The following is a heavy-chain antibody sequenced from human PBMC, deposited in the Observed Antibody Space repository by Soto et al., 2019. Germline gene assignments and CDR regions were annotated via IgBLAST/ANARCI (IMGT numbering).Heavy chain of an antibody. CDR3: AKGVEGFGEFYYYYGMDV. D-gene: IGHD3-10*01. J-gene: IGHJ6*02. CDR2: ISSSGGAT. CDR1: GFTFTSYP. V-gene: IGHV3-23*01. Sequence: PVGSVRLSCAASGFTFTSYPMTWVRQTPGKGLEWVSTISSSGGATYYADSVKGRFTISRDNSKNTLYLQMNSLRAEDTAVYYCAKGVEGFGEFYYYYGMDVWGQGTTVTVSS.